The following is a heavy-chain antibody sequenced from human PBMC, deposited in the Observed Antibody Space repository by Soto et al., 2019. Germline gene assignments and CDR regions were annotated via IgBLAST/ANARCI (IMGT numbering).Heavy chain of an antibody. CDR3: ARHVHYYGSGSPQIYFDY. J-gene: IGHJ4*02. Sequence: SETLSLTCTVSGGSISSYYWSWIRQPPGKGQEWIGYIYYSGSTNYNPSLKSRVTISVDTSKNQFSLKLSSVTAADTAVYYCARHVHYYGSGSPQIYFDYWGQGTLVTVSS. CDR2: IYYSGST. V-gene: IGHV4-59*08. CDR1: GGSISSYY. D-gene: IGHD3-10*01.